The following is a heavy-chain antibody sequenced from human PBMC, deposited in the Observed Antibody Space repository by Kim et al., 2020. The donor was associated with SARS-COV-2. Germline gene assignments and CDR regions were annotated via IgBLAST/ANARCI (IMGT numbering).Heavy chain of an antibody. V-gene: IGHV3-30*04. CDR3: AIRDY. J-gene: IGHJ4*02. Sequence: GGSLRLSCAASGFTFSSYAMHWVRQAPGKGLEWVAVISYDGSNKYYADSVKGRFTISRDNSKNTLYLQMNSLRAEDTAVYYCAIRDYWGQGTLVTVSS. CDR1: GFTFSSYA. CDR2: ISYDGSNK.